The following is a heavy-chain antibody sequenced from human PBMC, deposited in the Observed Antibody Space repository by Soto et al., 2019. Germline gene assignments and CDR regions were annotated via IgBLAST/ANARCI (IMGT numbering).Heavy chain of an antibody. V-gene: IGHV1-2*04. D-gene: IGHD3-9*01. CDR3: AREFLYDILTPLVYYYGMDV. CDR2: INPNSGGT. Sequence: GASVKVSCKASGYTFTGYYIHWVRQAPGQGLEWMGWINPNSGGTNYAQKFQGWVTMTRDTSISTAYMELTRLRSDDTAVYYCAREFLYDILTPLVYYYGMDVWGQGTTVTVSS. CDR1: GYTFTGYY. J-gene: IGHJ6*02.